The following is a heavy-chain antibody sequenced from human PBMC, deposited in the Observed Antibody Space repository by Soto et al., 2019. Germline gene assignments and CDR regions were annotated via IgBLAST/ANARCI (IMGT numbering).Heavy chain of an antibody. D-gene: IGHD4-17*01. CDR3: ARYKPGDPPPYYFDY. CDR2: IYYSGST. CDR1: GGSISSYY. V-gene: IGHV4-59*01. J-gene: IGHJ4*02. Sequence: PSETLSLTCTVSGGSISSYYWSWIRQPPGKGLEWIGYIYYSGSTNYNPSLKSRVTISLDTSKNQFSLKLSSVTAADTAFYYCARYKPGDPPPYYFDYWGQGTLVTVS.